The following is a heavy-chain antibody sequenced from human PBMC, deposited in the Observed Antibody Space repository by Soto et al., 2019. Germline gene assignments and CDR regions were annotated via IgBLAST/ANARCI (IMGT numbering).Heavy chain of an antibody. D-gene: IGHD2-21*02. V-gene: IGHV4-34*01. J-gene: IGHJ4*02. CDR2: INHSGST. CDR3: ARSSYGGNSDDY. CDR1: GGSFSGYD. Sequence: SETLSLTCAVYGGSFSGYDWSWIRQPPGKGLEWIGEINHSGSTNYNPSLKSRVTLSVDTSKNQFSLKLSSVTAADTAVYYCARSSYGGNSDDYWGQGTLVTVSS.